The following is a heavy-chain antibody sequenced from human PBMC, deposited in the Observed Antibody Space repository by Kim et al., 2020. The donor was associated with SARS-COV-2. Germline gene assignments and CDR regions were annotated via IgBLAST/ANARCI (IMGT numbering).Heavy chain of an antibody. CDR3: GDLGVGH. D-gene: IGHD1-26*01. Sequence: GGSLRLSCAVSGLTFSDHYMDWVRQTPGKGPEWIGRIKNRAQGYSIIYAASVKGRFTISRDDSKNSLYLQMNNLRTEDTAVYSCGDLGVGHWGQGTLVTV. CDR1: GLTFSDHY. V-gene: IGHV3-72*01. CDR2: IKNRAQGYSI. J-gene: IGHJ4*02.